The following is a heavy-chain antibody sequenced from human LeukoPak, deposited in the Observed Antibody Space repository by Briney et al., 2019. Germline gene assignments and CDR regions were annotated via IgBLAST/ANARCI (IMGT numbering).Heavy chain of an antibody. CDR3: ARGGWELFDY. V-gene: IGHV4-59*01. J-gene: IGHJ4*02. D-gene: IGHD1-7*01. Sequence: PSETLSLTCAVSGGSISSYYWSWIRQPPGKGLEWIGYIYYSGSTNYNPSLKSRVTISVDTSKNQFSLKLNSVTAADTAVYSCARGGWELFDYWGQGTLVTVSS. CDR2: IYYSGST. CDR1: GGSISSYY.